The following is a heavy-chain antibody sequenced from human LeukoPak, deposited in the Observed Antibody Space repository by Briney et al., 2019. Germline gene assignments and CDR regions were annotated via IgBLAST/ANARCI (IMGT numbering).Heavy chain of an antibody. CDR1: GFTFSNYG. CDR2: ISGTVGNT. V-gene: IGHV3-23*01. Sequence: GGSLRLSCEASGFTFSNYGMSWVRQAPGGGLEWVSTISGTVGNTYYADSVKGRFAISRDNSKNTVYLQMNSLAGEDTAVYYCARRRYSTAWSTDAFDVWGQGTVVTVSS. D-gene: IGHD5-18*01. J-gene: IGHJ3*01. CDR3: ARRRYSTAWSTDAFDV.